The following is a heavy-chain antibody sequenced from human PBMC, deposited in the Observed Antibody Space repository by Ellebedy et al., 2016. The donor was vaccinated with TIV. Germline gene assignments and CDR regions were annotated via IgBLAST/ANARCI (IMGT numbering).Heavy chain of an antibody. V-gene: IGHV3-30*04. CDR1: GFTFSSYA. CDR3: ARVGYSYGVDY. D-gene: IGHD5-18*01. CDR2: ISYDGRNK. Sequence: GESLKISCAASGFTFSSYAMHWVRQAPGKGLEWVAVISYDGRNKYYADSVKGRFTISRDNSKNTLYLQMNSLRAEDTAVYYCARVGYSYGVDYWGQGTLVTVSS. J-gene: IGHJ4*02.